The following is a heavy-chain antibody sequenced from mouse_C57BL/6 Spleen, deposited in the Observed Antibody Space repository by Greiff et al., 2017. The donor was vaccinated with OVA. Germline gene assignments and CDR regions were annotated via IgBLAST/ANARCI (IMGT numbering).Heavy chain of an antibody. D-gene: IGHD2-1*01. CDR2: ISYDGSN. CDR1: GYSITSGYY. Sequence: EVKLVESGPGLVKPSQSLSLTCSVTGYSITSGYYWNWIRQFPGNKLEWMGYISYDGSNNYNPSLKNRISITRDTSKNQFFLKLNSVTTEDTATYYCAREGNYSFDYWGQGTTLTVSS. J-gene: IGHJ2*01. CDR3: AREGNYSFDY. V-gene: IGHV3-6*01.